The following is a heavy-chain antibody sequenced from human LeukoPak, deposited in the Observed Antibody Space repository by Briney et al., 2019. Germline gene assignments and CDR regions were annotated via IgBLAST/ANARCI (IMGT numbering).Heavy chain of an antibody. V-gene: IGHV1-18*01. CDR2: ITAYNGKT. CDR3: ARDDYGDYVSYFLH. J-gene: IGHJ1*01. D-gene: IGHD4-17*01. Sequence: ASVKVSCKASVYTFTNYGISWVRQATGQGPDWMGWITAYNGKTNYAQKVQGRVTMTTDTSTSTAYMELRSLRSDDTAVYYCARDDYGDYVSYFLHWGQGTLVIVSS. CDR1: VYTFTNYG.